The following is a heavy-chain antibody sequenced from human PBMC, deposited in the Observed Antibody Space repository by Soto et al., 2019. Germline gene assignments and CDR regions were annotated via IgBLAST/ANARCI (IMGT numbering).Heavy chain of an antibody. CDR3: ASPYTLGNDAFDI. CDR2: IYYSGST. Sequence: QVQLQESGPGLVKPSQTLSLTCTVSGGSISSGGYYWSWIRQHPGKGLEWIGYIYYSGSTYYNPSLKSRVTISVDPSKNQFSLKLSSVTAADTAVYYCASPYTLGNDAFDIWGQGTMVTVSS. D-gene: IGHD4-4*01. J-gene: IGHJ3*02. CDR1: GGSISSGGYY. V-gene: IGHV4-31*03.